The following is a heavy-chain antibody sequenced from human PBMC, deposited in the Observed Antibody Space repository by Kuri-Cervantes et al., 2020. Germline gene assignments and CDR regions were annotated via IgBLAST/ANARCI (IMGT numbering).Heavy chain of an antibody. V-gene: IGHV4-30-4*01. J-gene: IGHJ4*02. CDR3: ARDGQDCSGGSCYSPGDY. D-gene: IGHD2-15*01. Sequence: SETLSLTCTVPGGSISRGDYYWSCIRQPPGKGLEGIGSIYYSGSTYYNPSLKSRLTISVDTSKNQFSLKLSSVTAADTAVYYCARDGQDCSGGSCYSPGDYWGQGTLVTVSS. CDR1: GGSISRGDYY. CDR2: IYYSGST.